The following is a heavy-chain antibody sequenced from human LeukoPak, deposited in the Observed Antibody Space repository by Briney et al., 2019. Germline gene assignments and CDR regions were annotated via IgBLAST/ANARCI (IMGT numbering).Heavy chain of an antibody. V-gene: IGHV3-7*02. Sequence: HSGGSLRLSCAASGFTFSSYWMSWVRQAPGKGLEWVANIKEDGSEKYYVDSVKGRFTISRDNAKNSLYLQMNSLRDEDTAVYYCARSHPSGANWKAYGMDVWGQGTTVTVSS. D-gene: IGHD1-20*01. CDR2: IKEDGSEK. J-gene: IGHJ6*02. CDR3: ARSHPSGANWKAYGMDV. CDR1: GFTFSSYW.